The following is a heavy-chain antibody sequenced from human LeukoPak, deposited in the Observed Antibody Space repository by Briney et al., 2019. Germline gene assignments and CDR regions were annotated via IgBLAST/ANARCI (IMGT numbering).Heavy chain of an antibody. CDR1: GGSISSGGYY. D-gene: IGHD2-15*01. CDR2: INHSGST. V-gene: IGHV4-39*07. Sequence: TSETLSLTCTVSGGSISSGGYYWSWIRQPPGKGLEWIGEINHSGSTNYNPSLKSRVTISVDTSKNQFSLKLSSVTAADTAVYYCARSGGSSARVNAFDIWGQGTMVTVSS. J-gene: IGHJ3*02. CDR3: ARSGGSSARVNAFDI.